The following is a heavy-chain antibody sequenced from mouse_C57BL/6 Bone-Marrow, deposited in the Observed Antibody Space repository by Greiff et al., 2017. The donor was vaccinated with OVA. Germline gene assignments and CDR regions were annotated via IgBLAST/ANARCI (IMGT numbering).Heavy chain of an antibody. CDR1: GYTFTDYY. CDR3: ARSDYYGMDY. J-gene: IGHJ2*01. CDR2: INPNNGGT. D-gene: IGHD1-1*01. Sequence: EVQLQQSGPELVKPGASVKISCKASGYTFTDYYMNWVKQSHGKSLEWIGDINPNNGGTSYNQKFKGKATLTVDKSSSTAYMELRSLTSEDSAVYYCARSDYYGMDYWGQGTTLTVSS. V-gene: IGHV1-26*01.